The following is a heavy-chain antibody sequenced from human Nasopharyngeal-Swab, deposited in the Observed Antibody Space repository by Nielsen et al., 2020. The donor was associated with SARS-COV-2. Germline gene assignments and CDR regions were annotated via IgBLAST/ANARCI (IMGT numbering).Heavy chain of an antibody. J-gene: IGHJ5*02. CDR3: AREGWEPLNWFDP. Sequence: SETLSLTCTVSGGSISSSSYYWGWIRQPPGKGLEWIGSIYYSGSTYYNPSLKSRVTISVDTSKNQFSLKLSSVTAADTAVYYCAREGWEPLNWFDPWGQGTLVTVSS. CDR2: IYYSGST. V-gene: IGHV4-39*07. D-gene: IGHD1-26*01. CDR1: GGSISSSSYY.